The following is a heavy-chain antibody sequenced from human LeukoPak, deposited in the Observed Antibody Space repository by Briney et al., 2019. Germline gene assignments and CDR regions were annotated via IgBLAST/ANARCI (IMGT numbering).Heavy chain of an antibody. CDR3: ASYYDSSGYNPVVLDY. J-gene: IGHJ4*02. V-gene: IGHV3-53*01. CDR2: IYSGGST. CDR1: GFTVSSNY. D-gene: IGHD3-22*01. Sequence: GGSLRLPCAASGFTVSSNYMSWVRQAPGKGLEWVSVIYSGGSTYYADSVKGRFTISRDNSKNTLYLQMNSLGAEDTAVYYCASYYDSSGYNPVVLDYWGQGTLVTVSS.